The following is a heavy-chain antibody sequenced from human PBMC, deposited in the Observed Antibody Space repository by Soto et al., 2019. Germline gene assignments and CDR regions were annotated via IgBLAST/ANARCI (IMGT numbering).Heavy chain of an antibody. CDR2: IYHSGGT. Sequence: SETLSLTCTVSGNSISSGDYWSWIRQPPGKGLEWIGYIYHSGGTYYNPSLKSRVTMSVDTSQNQFSLKLSSVSAADTAVYYCARTKYYYDSTAYIFDYWGQGALVTVSS. V-gene: IGHV4-30-4*01. CDR1: GNSISSGDY. J-gene: IGHJ4*02. D-gene: IGHD3-22*01. CDR3: ARTKYYYDSTAYIFDY.